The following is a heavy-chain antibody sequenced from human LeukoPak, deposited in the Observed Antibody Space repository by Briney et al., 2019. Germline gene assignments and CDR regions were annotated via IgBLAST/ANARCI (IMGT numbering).Heavy chain of an antibody. CDR3: ARGSVDTAMAYYFDY. Sequence: GGSLRLSCAASGFTFSSYGMHWVRQAPGKGLEWVAFIRYDGSNKYYADSVKGRFTISRDNSKNTLYLQMNSLRSEDTAVYYCARGSVDTAMAYYFDYWGQGTLVTVSS. CDR1: GFTFSSYG. D-gene: IGHD5-18*01. J-gene: IGHJ4*02. V-gene: IGHV3-30*02. CDR2: IRYDGSNK.